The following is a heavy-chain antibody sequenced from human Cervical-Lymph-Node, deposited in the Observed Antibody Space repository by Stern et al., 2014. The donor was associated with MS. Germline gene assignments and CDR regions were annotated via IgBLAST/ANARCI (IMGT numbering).Heavy chain of an antibody. Sequence: QVQLLQPGAEVKKPGSSVKVSCKSSGGTFSTHAISWVRQAPGQGLERLGRIIPILDTTDYAQRFQGRLTIDADESTDTAYMELRSLTPDDTAVYYCAREKSDCSGGSCFSSLDYWGQGTLVTVSS. CDR1: GGTFSTHA. J-gene: IGHJ4*02. CDR3: AREKSDCSGGSCFSSLDY. V-gene: IGHV1-69*11. D-gene: IGHD2-15*01. CDR2: IIPILDTT.